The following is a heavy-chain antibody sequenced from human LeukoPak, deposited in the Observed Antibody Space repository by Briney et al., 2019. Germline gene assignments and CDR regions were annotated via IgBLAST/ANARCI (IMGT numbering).Heavy chain of an antibody. Sequence: PSETLSLTCTVSGGSISSSSYYWGWIRQPPGKGLEWIGSIYYSGSTYYNPSLKSRVTISVDTSKNQFSLKLSSVTAADTAVYYCVRPQHNYSFVAFDIWGQGTMVTVSS. V-gene: IGHV4-39*01. CDR2: IYYSGST. J-gene: IGHJ3*02. D-gene: IGHD3-10*01. CDR3: VRPQHNYSFVAFDI. CDR1: GGSISSSSYY.